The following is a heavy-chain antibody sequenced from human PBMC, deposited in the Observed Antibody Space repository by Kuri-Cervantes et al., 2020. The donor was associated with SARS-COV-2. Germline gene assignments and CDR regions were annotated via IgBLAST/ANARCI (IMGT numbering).Heavy chain of an antibody. CDR2: IYYSGST. V-gene: IGHV4-39*07. CDR1: GGSISSSSYY. CDR3: ARGDGAYSSSSPFDY. Sequence: SETLSLTCTVSGGSISSSSYYWGWIRQPPGKGLEWIGSIYYSGSTYYNPSLKSRVTISVDTSKNQFSLKLSSVTAADTAVYYCARGDGAYSSSSPFDYWGQGTLVTV. D-gene: IGHD6-6*01. J-gene: IGHJ4*02.